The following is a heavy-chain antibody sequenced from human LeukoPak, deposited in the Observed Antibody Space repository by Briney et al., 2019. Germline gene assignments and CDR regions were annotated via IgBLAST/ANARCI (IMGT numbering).Heavy chain of an antibody. J-gene: IGHJ4*02. CDR1: GFTFSSYA. Sequence: GGSLRLSCAASGFTFSSYAMNWVRQAPGKGLEWVSTISGAGGNTYYADSVKGRFTISRDNSKNTLYLQMNSLTAEDTAVHYCAKGGYCSSTSCRGDYFDYWGQGTLVTVSS. D-gene: IGHD2-2*01. CDR3: AKGGYCSSTSCRGDYFDY. CDR2: ISGAGGNT. V-gene: IGHV3-23*01.